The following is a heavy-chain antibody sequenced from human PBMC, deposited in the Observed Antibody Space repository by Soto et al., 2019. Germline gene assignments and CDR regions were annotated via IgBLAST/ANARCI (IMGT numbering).Heavy chain of an antibody. J-gene: IGHJ4*02. CDR1: GYPFTGYY. D-gene: IGHD5-18*01. CDR3: ARARGDTAMATLDY. CDR2: INPNSGGT. V-gene: IGHV1-2*02. Sequence: GAPVKVSCKASGYPFTGYYMHSVRQAPGQGLEWMGWINPNSGGTNYAQKFQGRVTMTRDTSISTAYMELSRLRSDDTAVYYCARARGDTAMATLDYWGQGTMVTVSS.